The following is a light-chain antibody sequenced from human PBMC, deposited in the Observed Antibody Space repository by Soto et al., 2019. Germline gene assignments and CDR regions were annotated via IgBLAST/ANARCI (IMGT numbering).Light chain of an antibody. Sequence: DIQMTQSPSSLSASVGDRVTITCQASRDIKKYLNWYQQIPGKAPKLLIHDASNLVAVVPSRFSGSGSGSDFTFILSRLQPGDIATECCHQYDNRPPIFGQGTRLE. CDR2: DAS. CDR1: RDIKKY. CDR3: HQYDNRPPI. V-gene: IGKV1-33*01. J-gene: IGKJ5*01.